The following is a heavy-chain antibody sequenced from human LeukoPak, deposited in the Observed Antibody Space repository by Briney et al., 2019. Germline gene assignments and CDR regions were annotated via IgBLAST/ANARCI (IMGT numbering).Heavy chain of an antibody. V-gene: IGHV3-23*01. CDR3: ASYDSSGYYQYFAY. J-gene: IGHJ4*02. Sequence: PGGSLRLSCAASGFTFRSYAMSWVRQAPGKGLEWVSGISGSGGSTYYADSVKGRFTTSRDNSKNTLYLQMNSLRAEDTAVYYCASYDSSGYYQYFAYWGQGTLVTVSS. CDR1: GFTFRSYA. CDR2: ISGSGGST. D-gene: IGHD3-22*01.